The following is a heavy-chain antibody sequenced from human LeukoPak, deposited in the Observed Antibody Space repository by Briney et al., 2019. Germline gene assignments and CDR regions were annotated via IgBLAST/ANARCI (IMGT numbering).Heavy chain of an antibody. Sequence: SETLSLTCTVSGGFISNYYWSWIRQPPGKGLEWIGYIYYSRSTDYNPSLKSRVTISVDTSKNQFSLKLNSVTAADTAVYYCARGQVDTHFDYWGPGTLVTVSS. CDR1: GGFISNYY. V-gene: IGHV4-59*01. CDR2: IYYSRST. D-gene: IGHD2-2*02. J-gene: IGHJ4*02. CDR3: ARGQVDTHFDY.